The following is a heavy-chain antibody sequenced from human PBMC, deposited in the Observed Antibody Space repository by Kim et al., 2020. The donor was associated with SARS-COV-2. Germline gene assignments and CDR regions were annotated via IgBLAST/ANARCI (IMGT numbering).Heavy chain of an antibody. J-gene: IGHJ5*02. CDR3: AGIEYDTLTSTSYNWFDP. D-gene: IGHD3-9*01. V-gene: IGHV4-59*01. CDR2: MYYIGST. Sequence: SETLSLTCTVSGGSIRSSYWSWIRQPPGKGLEWIGYMYYIGSTNYNSSLKSRVTISVDTSKNQFSLKLSSVTAADTAVYYCAGIEYDTLTSTSYNWFDPWGQGTLVTVSS. CDR1: GGSIRSSY.